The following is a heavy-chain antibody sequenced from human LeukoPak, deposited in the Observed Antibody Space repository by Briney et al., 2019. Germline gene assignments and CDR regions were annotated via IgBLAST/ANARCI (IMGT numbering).Heavy chain of an antibody. Sequence: PSETLSLTCTVSGGSISSYYWSWIRQPPGKGLEWIGEINHTGYTNYNPSLKSRVTMSVDTSKNQFSLRLISVSAADTAVYYCASLRRCSSTNCYADYYFSYYYMDVWGKGTTVTISS. J-gene: IGHJ6*03. CDR1: GGSISSYY. V-gene: IGHV4-34*01. CDR2: INHTGYT. CDR3: ASLRRCSSTNCYADYYFSYYYMDV. D-gene: IGHD2-2*01.